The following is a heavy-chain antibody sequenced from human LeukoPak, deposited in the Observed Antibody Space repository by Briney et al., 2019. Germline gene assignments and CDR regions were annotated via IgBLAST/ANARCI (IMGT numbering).Heavy chain of an antibody. D-gene: IGHD6-13*01. CDR3: VRPPGIAAAWFDP. CDR2: IDNSGTT. Sequence: SETLSLTCTISGGSISSSSYNWGWIHQTPGKGLEWIGSIDNSGTTYFNPSLKSRVTISVDTSKDQFSLKLSSVTAADTAVYFCVRPPGIAAAWFDPWGQGTLVTVSS. J-gene: IGHJ5*02. CDR1: GGSISSSSYN. V-gene: IGHV4-39*01.